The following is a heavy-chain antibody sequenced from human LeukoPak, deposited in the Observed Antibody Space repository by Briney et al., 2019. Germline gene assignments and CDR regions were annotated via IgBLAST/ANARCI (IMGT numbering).Heavy chain of an antibody. CDR2: MNPNSGNT. CDR3: ARVAWSGYSGY. Sequence: ASVKVSCKASGGTFSSYAISWVRQATGQGLEWMGWMNPNSGNTGYAQKFQGRVTITRNTSISTAYMELSSLRSEDTAVYYCARVAWSGYSGYWGQGTLVTVSS. J-gene: IGHJ4*02. D-gene: IGHD3-3*01. CDR1: GGTFSSYA. V-gene: IGHV1-8*03.